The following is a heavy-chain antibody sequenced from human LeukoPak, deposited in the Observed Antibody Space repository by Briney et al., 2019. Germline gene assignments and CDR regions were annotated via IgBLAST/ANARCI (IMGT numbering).Heavy chain of an antibody. V-gene: IGHV5-51*01. Sequence: GESLKISCKGSGYSFTSYWIGWVRQMPGKGLEWMGIIYPGDSDTRYSPSFQGQVTISADKSISTAYLQWSSLKASDTAMYYCARQGSSTFFRRRGWFDPWSQGTLVTVSS. CDR3: ARQGSSTFFRRRGWFDP. J-gene: IGHJ5*02. D-gene: IGHD2-2*01. CDR2: IYPGDSDT. CDR1: GYSFTSYW.